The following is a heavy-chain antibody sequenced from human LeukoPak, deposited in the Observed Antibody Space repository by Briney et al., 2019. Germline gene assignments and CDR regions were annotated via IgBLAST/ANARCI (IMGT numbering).Heavy chain of an antibody. CDR3: TRLYCSSTSCYRQDYYYYYMDV. V-gene: IGHV3-73*01. J-gene: IGHJ6*03. Sequence: GESLKISCAASGFTFSGSAMHWVRQASGKGLEWVGRIRSKANSYATAYAASVKGRFTISRDDSKNTAYLQMNGLKTEDTAVYYCTRLYCSSTSCYRQDYYYYYMDVWGKGTTVTVSS. CDR1: GFTFSGSA. CDR2: IRSKANSYAT. D-gene: IGHD2-2*01.